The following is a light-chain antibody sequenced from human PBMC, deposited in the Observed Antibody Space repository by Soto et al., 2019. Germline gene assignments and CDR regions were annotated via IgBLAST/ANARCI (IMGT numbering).Light chain of an antibody. CDR1: QSISSY. J-gene: IGKJ4*01. CDR3: QQSYSTPRLT. CDR2: AAS. Sequence: DIQMTQSPSSLSASVGDRVTITCRASQSISSYLNWYQQKPGKAPKLLIYAASSLQSGVSSRFSGSGSGTDFTLTISSLQPEDFATYYCQQSYSTPRLTFGGGTKVEIK. V-gene: IGKV1-39*01.